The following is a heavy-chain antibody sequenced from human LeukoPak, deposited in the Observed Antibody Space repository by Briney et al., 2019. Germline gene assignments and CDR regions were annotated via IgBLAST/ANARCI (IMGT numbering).Heavy chain of an antibody. CDR3: ARDSGFYYDSSGYRFDY. D-gene: IGHD3-22*01. Sequence: GGSLRLSCAASGFTFSSYGMSWVRQAPGKGLEWVSAISGSGGSTYYADSVKGRFTISRDNAKNSLYLQMNSLRAEDTAVYYCARDSGFYYDSSGYRFDYWGQGTLVTVSS. CDR1: GFTFSSYG. V-gene: IGHV3-23*01. CDR2: ISGSGGST. J-gene: IGHJ4*02.